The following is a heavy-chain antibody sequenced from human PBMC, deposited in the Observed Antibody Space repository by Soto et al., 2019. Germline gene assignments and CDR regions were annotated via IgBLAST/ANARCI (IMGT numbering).Heavy chain of an antibody. V-gene: IGHV4-4*02. D-gene: IGHD6-19*01. Sequence: SETLSLTCAVSGGSIISTNWWSWVRQPPGKGLEWIGEIYYSGSANYNPSLKSRVTISVDKSKNQFSLNLSSVTAADTAVYYCAKGAVAGNFDYWGQGTLVT. CDR1: GGSIISTNW. CDR3: AKGAVAGNFDY. J-gene: IGHJ4*02. CDR2: IYYSGSA.